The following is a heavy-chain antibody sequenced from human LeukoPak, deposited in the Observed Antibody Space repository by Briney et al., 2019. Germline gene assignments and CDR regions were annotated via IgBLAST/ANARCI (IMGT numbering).Heavy chain of an antibody. Sequence: GGSLRLSCAASGFTFSDYYMSWIRQAPGKGLEWVSYISSGDTTIYYADSVRGRFTISRDNAKNSLYLQMNSLRAEDTAVYYCARDYDSSGYYYYFDYWGQGTLDTVSS. J-gene: IGHJ4*02. CDR3: ARDYDSSGYYYYFDY. D-gene: IGHD3-22*01. V-gene: IGHV3-11*01. CDR2: ISSGDTTI. CDR1: GFTFSDYY.